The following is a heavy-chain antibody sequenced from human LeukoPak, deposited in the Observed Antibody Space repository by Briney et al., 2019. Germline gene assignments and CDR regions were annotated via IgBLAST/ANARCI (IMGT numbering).Heavy chain of an antibody. V-gene: IGHV3-23*01. CDR3: AKDLNYYYYYYMDV. CDR2: ISGSGGST. Sequence: GGSLRLSCAASGFTFSSYAMSWVRQASGKGLEWVSAISGSGGSTYYADSVKGRFTISRDNSKNTLYLQMNSLRAEDTAVYYCAKDLNYYYYYYMDVWGKGTTVTVSS. CDR1: GFTFSSYA. J-gene: IGHJ6*03.